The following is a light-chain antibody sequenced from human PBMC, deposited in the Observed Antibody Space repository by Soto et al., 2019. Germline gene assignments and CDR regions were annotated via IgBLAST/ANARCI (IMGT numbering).Light chain of an antibody. J-gene: IGKJ4*01. CDR2: AAS. CDR1: QSIYDS. CDR3: QPSNSSPPT. Sequence: DIQLTQTPYALSASVGDRVTITCRASQSIYDSLHSYQHKPRQATTVLIYAASSLQNVVPSTFRGSGSGTDFTLTISSLQPEDVPTYFCQPSNSSPPTFGGGTREDTK. V-gene: IGKV1-39*01.